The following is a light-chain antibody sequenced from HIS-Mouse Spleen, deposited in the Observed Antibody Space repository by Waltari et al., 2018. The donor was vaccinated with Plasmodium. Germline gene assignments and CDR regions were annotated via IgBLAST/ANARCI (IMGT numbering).Light chain of an antibody. CDR2: QDS. Sequence: SYELTQPPSVSVSPGQTASITCSGAKLGDKYACWYQQKPGQSPVLVIYQDSKRHSGIPERFSGSNSGNTATLTMSGTQAMDEADYYCQAWDSSTVVFGGGTKLTVL. J-gene: IGLJ2*01. V-gene: IGLV3-1*01. CDR3: QAWDSSTVV. CDR1: KLGDKY.